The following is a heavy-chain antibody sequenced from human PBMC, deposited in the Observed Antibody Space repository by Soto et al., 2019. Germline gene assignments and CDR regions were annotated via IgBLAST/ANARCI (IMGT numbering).Heavy chain of an antibody. CDR1: GFPFSSYA. V-gene: IGHV3-23*01. Sequence: EVQLLESGGGLVQPGVSLRLSCAASGFPFSSYAMSWVRQAPGKGLEWVSGITGSGGSTYYADSVKGRFTISRDNYKNTLYVQMNSLRAEDTAVYYCAKPYREAGTKNFDYWGQGTLVTVSS. CDR3: AKPYREAGTKNFDY. J-gene: IGHJ4*02. CDR2: ITGSGGST. D-gene: IGHD6-19*01.